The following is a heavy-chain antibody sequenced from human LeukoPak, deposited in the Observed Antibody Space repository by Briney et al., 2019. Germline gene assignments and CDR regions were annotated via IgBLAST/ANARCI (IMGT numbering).Heavy chain of an antibody. CDR1: GFTFSSYA. Sequence: PGGSLRLSCAASGFTFSSYAMHWVRQAPGKGLEWVAVISYDGSNKYYADSVKGRFTISRDNSKNTLYLQMNSLRAEDTAVYNCARPDFWSAYYHPLDYWRQGPLVTVSS. CDR3: ARPDFWSAYYHPLDY. V-gene: IGHV3-30-3*01. CDR2: ISYDGSNK. J-gene: IGHJ4*02. D-gene: IGHD3-3*01.